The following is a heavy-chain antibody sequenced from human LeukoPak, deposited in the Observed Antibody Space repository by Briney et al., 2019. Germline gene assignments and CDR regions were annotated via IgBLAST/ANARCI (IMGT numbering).Heavy chain of an antibody. CDR3: ARVGFHNDYYYYYMDV. Sequence: SETLSLTCTVSGGSISSYYWSWIRQPAGKGLEWIGRIYTSGSTNYNPSLKSRVTMSVDTSKNQFSLKLSSVTAADTAVYYCARVGFHNDYYYYYMDVWGKGTTVTVSS. J-gene: IGHJ6*03. CDR1: GGSISSYY. D-gene: IGHD2-21*01. V-gene: IGHV4-4*07. CDR2: IYTSGST.